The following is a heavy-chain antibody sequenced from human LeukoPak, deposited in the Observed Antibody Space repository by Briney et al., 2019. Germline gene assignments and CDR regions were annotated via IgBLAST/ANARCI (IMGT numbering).Heavy chain of an antibody. CDR3: ARHLFGNYFDY. CDR2: IYYSGST. J-gene: IGHJ4*02. D-gene: IGHD2-21*01. CDR1: GGSISSYY. Sequence: SETLSLTRTVSGGSISSYYWSWIRQPPGKGLEWIGYIYYSGSTNYNPSLKSRVTISVDTSKNQFSLKLSSVTAADTAVYYCARHLFGNYFDYWGQGTLVTVSS. V-gene: IGHV4-59*08.